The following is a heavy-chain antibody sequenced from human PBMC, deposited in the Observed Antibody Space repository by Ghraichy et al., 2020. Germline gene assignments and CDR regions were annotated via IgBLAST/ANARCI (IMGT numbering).Heavy chain of an antibody. CDR2: IKSKTDGGTT. CDR3: TTAVLTMVRGHNWYFDL. J-gene: IGHJ2*01. CDR1: GFTFSNAW. D-gene: IGHD3-10*01. V-gene: IGHV3-15*01. Sequence: GSLRLSCAASGFTFSNAWMSWVRQAPGKGLEWVGRIKSKTDGGTTDYAAPVKGRFTISRDDSKNTLYLQMNSLKTEDTAVYYCTTAVLTMVRGHNWYFDLWGRGTLVTVSS.